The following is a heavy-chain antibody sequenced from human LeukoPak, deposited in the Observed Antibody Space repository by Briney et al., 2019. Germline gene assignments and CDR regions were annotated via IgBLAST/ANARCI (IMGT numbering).Heavy chain of an antibody. CDR3: ASLFSGNAFDI. J-gene: IGHJ3*02. CDR2: ISYDGSNK. V-gene: IGHV3-30*03. Sequence: PGGTLRLSCAASGFTFSSYGMHWVRQAPGKGLEWVAVISYDGSNKYYADSVKGRFTISRDNSKNTLYLQMNSLRAEDTAVYYCASLFSGNAFDIWGQGTMVTVSS. D-gene: IGHD6-19*01. CDR1: GFTFSSYG.